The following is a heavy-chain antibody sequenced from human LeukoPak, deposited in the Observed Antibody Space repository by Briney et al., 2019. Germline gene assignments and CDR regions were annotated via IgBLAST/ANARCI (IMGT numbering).Heavy chain of an antibody. V-gene: IGHV3-21*01. CDR3: ARAYYYGSGSPSNEGYYYGMDV. Sequence: GGSLRLSCAASGFTFSSYSMNWVRQAPGKGLEWVSSISSSSSYIYYADSVKGRFTISRDNAENSLYLQMNSLRAEDTAVYYCARAYYYGSGSPSNEGYYYGMDVWGQGTTVTVSS. CDR2: ISSSSSYI. CDR1: GFTFSSYS. D-gene: IGHD3-10*01. J-gene: IGHJ6*02.